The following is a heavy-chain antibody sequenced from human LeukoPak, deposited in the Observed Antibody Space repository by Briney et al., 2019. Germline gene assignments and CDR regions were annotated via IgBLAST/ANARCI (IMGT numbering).Heavy chain of an antibody. D-gene: IGHD6-13*01. Sequence: GGFLRPSCSASGFTFSIYAMHWVRPDPGKGLEWVANINQDGSQKNYADSVKGRFTISRDNARNSLYLQMNSLRAEDTAVYYCARDEEQLNIWGQGTKVTASS. J-gene: IGHJ3*02. V-gene: IGHV3-7*01. CDR2: INQDGSQK. CDR3: ARDEEQLNI. CDR1: GFTFSIYA.